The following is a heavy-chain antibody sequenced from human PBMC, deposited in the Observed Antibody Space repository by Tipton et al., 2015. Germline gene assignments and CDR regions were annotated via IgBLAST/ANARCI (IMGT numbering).Heavy chain of an antibody. Sequence: GLVKPSETLFLTCTVSGGSISSYYWSWVRQPPGKGLEWIGYIYHSGSTSSNPSLKSRVTISIDTSKNQFSLELTSVAAADTAIYYCARSQTLVPISPFGYWGQGTLVTVSS. CDR2: IYHSGST. J-gene: IGHJ4*02. D-gene: IGHD6-6*01. CDR3: ARSQTLVPISPFGY. CDR1: GGSISSYY. V-gene: IGHV4-59*01.